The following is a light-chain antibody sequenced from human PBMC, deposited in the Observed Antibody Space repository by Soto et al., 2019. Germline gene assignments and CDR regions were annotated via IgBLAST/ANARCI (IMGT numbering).Light chain of an antibody. CDR3: QQYNSYRLT. Sequence: DIQMTQSPSTLSASVGDRVTITCRASQSISSWLAWYQQKPGKAPKLLIYDASSLESGVPSMFSGSGSGTEFTLTISSLQPDDFATYCCQQYNSYRLTFGGGTKVEIK. J-gene: IGKJ4*01. CDR1: QSISSW. V-gene: IGKV1-5*01. CDR2: DAS.